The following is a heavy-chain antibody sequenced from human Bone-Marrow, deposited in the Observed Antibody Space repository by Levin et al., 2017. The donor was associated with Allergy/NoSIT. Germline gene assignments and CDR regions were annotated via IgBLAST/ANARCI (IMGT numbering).Heavy chain of an antibody. V-gene: IGHV3-11*01. Sequence: GGSLRLSCAASGFTFSNFFMTWIRQAPGKGLEWVSYISPSGATIYDADSVKGRFTISRDNNKNSLFLQMNSLRGEDTAVYYCARETGTSASCYLDFWGQGTLVTVSS. J-gene: IGHJ4*02. D-gene: IGHD2-2*01. CDR1: GFTFSNFF. CDR3: ARETGTSASCYLDF. CDR2: ISPSGATI.